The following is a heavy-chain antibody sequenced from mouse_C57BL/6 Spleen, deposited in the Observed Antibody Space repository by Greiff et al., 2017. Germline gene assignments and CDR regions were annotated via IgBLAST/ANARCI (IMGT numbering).Heavy chain of an antibody. J-gene: IGHJ3*01. CDR1: GYTFTSYW. Sequence: VQLQQSGAELAKPGASVKLSCKASGYTFTSYWMHWVKQRPGQGLEWIGYINPSSGYTKYNQKFKDKATLTADKSSSTAYMQLRSLTYEDAAVYYCAREDYYGSSYDWFAYWGQGTLVTVSA. V-gene: IGHV1-7*01. D-gene: IGHD1-1*01. CDR3: AREDYYGSSYDWFAY. CDR2: INPSSGYT.